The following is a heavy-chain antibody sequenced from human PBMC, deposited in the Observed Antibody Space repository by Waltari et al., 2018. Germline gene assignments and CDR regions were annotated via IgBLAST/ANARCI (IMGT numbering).Heavy chain of an antibody. Sequence: QITLKESGPTLVKPTQTLPSTCTFSGFSLSTIGVVVGWIRQPPGKALEWLALIYWNDDKRYSPALKSRLTITKDTSKNQVVLTMTNMDPVDTATYYCAHRSAYYYDSSGYYWVYFDYWGQGTLVTVSS. CDR2: IYWNDDK. CDR3: AHRSAYYYDSSGYYWVYFDY. V-gene: IGHV2-5*01. CDR1: GFSLSTIGVV. J-gene: IGHJ4*02. D-gene: IGHD3-22*01.